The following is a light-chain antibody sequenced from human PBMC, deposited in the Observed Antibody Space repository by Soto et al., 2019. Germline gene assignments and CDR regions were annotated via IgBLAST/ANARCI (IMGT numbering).Light chain of an antibody. CDR1: ESIRTW. CDR2: DAS. J-gene: IGKJ4*01. Sequence: DIQMTQSPSTLSASIGDRVTITCRASESIRTWLAWYQHKPGKAPNLLIYDASTLHSGVPSRFSGGGSGTDFTLTISSLQPEDFATYYCQQVNVYPSTFGGGTKVDI. CDR3: QQVNVYPST. V-gene: IGKV1-5*01.